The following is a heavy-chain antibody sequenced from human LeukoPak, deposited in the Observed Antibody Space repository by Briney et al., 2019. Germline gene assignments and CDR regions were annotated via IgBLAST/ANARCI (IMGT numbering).Heavy chain of an antibody. J-gene: IGHJ4*02. CDR3: AKDLFGGWYNHPVDY. D-gene: IGHD6-19*01. V-gene: IGHV3-30*02. Sequence: PGGSLRLSCAASGFTFSSYGMEWVRQAPGKGLEWVAFIRYDGSNKYYADSVKGRFTISRDNSKNTLYLQMNSLRAEDTAVYYCAKDLFGGWYNHPVDYWGQGTLVTVSS. CDR2: IRYDGSNK. CDR1: GFTFSSYG.